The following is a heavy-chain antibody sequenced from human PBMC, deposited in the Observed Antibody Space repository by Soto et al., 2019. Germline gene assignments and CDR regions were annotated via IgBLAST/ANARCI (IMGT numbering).Heavy chain of an antibody. D-gene: IGHD1-26*01. J-gene: IGHJ4*02. CDR2: ISYDGSNK. Sequence: QVQLVESGGGVVQPGRSLRLSCAASGFTFSSYAMHWVRQAPGKGLEWVAVISYDGSNKYYADSVKGRFTISRDNSKNTLYLQMNSLRAEDTAVYYGASAGEQGLFEYWGQGTLVTVSS. V-gene: IGHV3-30-3*01. CDR3: ASAGEQGLFEY. CDR1: GFTFSSYA.